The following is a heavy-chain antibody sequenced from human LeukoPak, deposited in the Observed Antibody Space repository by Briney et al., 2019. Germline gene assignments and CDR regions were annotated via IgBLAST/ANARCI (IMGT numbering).Heavy chain of an antibody. D-gene: IGHD6-19*01. CDR1: GGSISSYY. CDR2: IYTSGST. J-gene: IGHJ6*02. V-gene: IGHV4-4*07. Sequence: SETLSLTCTVSGGSISSYYWSWIRQPAGKGLEWIGRIYTSGSTNYNPSLKSRVTMSVDTSKNQFSLKLSSVTAADTAVYYCARGRVAVARTYYYGMDVWGQGTTVTVSS. CDR3: ARGRVAVARTYYYGMDV.